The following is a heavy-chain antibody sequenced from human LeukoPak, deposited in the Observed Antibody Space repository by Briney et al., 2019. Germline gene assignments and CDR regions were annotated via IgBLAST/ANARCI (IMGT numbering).Heavy chain of an antibody. D-gene: IGHD3-22*01. CDR3: ARDVGSIYYDSSGYLTPDY. CDR2: IYAAGST. V-gene: IGHV3-66*01. CDR1: GFTVSSSY. Sequence: GGSLRLSCASSGFTVSSSYVTWVRQTPGKGLEYVSVIYAAGSTYYADSVKGRFTISRDNSKNTVYLQMNSLRAEDTAVYYCARDVGSIYYDSSGYLTPDYWGQGTLVTVSS. J-gene: IGHJ4*02.